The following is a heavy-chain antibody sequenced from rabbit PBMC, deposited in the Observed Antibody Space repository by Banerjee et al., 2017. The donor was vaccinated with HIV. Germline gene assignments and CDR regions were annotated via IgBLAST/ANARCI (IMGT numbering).Heavy chain of an antibody. V-gene: IGHV1S40*01. D-gene: IGHD2-1*01. Sequence: QSLEESGGDLVKPGASLTLTCTASGFSFSSSYYMCWVRQAPGKGLEWIACIYAGSSGSTYYASWAKGRFTISKTSSTTVTLQMTSLTAADTATYFCARTILYDDYGAFNLWGPGTLVTVS. J-gene: IGHJ4*01. CDR1: GFSFSSSYY. CDR3: ARTILYDDYGAFNL. CDR2: IYAGSSGST.